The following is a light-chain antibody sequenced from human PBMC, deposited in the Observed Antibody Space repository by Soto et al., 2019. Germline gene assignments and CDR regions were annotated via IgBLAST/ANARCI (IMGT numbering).Light chain of an antibody. V-gene: IGKV3-20*01. Sequence: IVLTQSPGTLSLSPGDRVTLPCRASQSVSSRLAWYQPKPGQAPRLLISGASSRATGITDRLSGSGSGTDFTLTISSLEPEDFALYYCQHYVERSPITFGQGTRL. CDR2: GAS. CDR1: QSVSSR. J-gene: IGKJ5*01. CDR3: QHYVERSPIT.